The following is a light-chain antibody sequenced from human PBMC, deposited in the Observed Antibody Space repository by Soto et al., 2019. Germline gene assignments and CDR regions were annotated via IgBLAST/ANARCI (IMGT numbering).Light chain of an antibody. CDR3: QQYNSYSQT. V-gene: IGKV1-5*01. CDR2: DAS. CDR1: QSISSW. Sequence: IRVTQCPSTLSASVGDRVTITCAASQSISSWLAWYQQKPGKAPKLLIYDASSLESGVPSRFSGSGSGTEFTLTISSLQPDDFATYYCQQYNSYSQTFGQGTKVDIK. J-gene: IGKJ1*01.